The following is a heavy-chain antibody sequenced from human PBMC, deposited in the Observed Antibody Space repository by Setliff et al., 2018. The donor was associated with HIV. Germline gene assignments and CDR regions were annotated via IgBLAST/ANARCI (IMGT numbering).Heavy chain of an antibody. D-gene: IGHD6-6*01. V-gene: IGHV3-48*01. J-gene: IGHJ3*01. CDR3: ARDIPPEYPGFDL. CDR1: GFTFNIYS. CDR2: ISRSSGTI. Sequence: GGSLRLSCTASGFTFNIYSMNWVRQAPGKGLEWVSYISRSSGTIYYAESVKGRFTISRDNAKNSLYLQMNSLRAEDTAVYYCARDIPPEYPGFDLWGQGTVVTVS.